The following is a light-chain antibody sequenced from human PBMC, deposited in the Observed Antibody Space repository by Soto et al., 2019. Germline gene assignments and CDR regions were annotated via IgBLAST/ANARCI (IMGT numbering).Light chain of an antibody. J-gene: IGKJ1*01. CDR2: AAS. Sequence: DIPMTQSPSSLSASIGDRVTITCRASQTISTYLNWYQQQPGKAPKLLIYAASTLQSGVPSRFSGSGSGTDFTLTISSLQPEDFAIYCCHQSYSSPWTFGQGTKVEIK. CDR1: QTISTY. CDR3: HQSYSSPWT. V-gene: IGKV1-39*01.